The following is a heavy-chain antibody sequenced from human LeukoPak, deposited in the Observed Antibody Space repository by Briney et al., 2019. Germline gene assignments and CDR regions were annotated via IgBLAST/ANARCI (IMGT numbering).Heavy chain of an antibody. Sequence: GGSLRLSCAAAGFTFGKYAMSWVRQAPGKGLEWVSGISWNSGSIGYADSVKGRFTISRDNAKNSLYLQMDSLRAEDTALYYCAKDFEYSSSTGPFDYWGQGTLVTVSS. CDR2: ISWNSGSI. D-gene: IGHD6-6*01. CDR3: AKDFEYSSSTGPFDY. J-gene: IGHJ4*02. CDR1: GFTFGKYA. V-gene: IGHV3-9*01.